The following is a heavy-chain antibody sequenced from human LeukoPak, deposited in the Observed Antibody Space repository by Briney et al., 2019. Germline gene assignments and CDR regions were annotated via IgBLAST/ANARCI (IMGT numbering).Heavy chain of an antibody. Sequence: GGSLRLSCAVSGFLFSDYSMNWARQAPGKGLEWISYISSRGSVIYYADSVKGRFTVSRDNAKNSLYLQMSSLRDEDTAVYYCARDRPGDYWGQGTLATVSS. CDR3: ARDRPGDY. V-gene: IGHV3-48*02. CDR1: GFLFSDYS. CDR2: ISSRGSVI. J-gene: IGHJ4*02.